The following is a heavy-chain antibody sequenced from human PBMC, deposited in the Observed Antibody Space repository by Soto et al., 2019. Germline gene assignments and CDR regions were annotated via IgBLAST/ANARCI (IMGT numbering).Heavy chain of an antibody. Sequence: SETLSLTCTVSGGSISSYYWSWIRQPPGKGLEWIGYIYYSGSTNYNPSLKSRVTMSVDTSKNHFSLKLSSVTAADTAVYYCARGLGIVVGDPYNWFDPCGQGTLVTVSS. CDR1: GGSISSYY. J-gene: IGHJ5*02. CDR3: ARGLGIVVGDPYNWFDP. V-gene: IGHV4-59*01. D-gene: IGHD2-2*01. CDR2: IYYSGST.